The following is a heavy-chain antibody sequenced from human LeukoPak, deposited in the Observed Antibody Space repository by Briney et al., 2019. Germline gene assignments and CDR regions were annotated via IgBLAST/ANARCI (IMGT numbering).Heavy chain of an antibody. J-gene: IGHJ4*02. V-gene: IGHV3-30-3*01. D-gene: IGHD3-3*01. CDR3: AKDLNYDFWSGYSCDY. CDR2: ISYDGSNK. Sequence: GRSLRLSCAASGFTFSSYAMHWVRQAPGKGLKWVAVISYDGSNKYYADSVKGRFTISRDNSKNTLYLRMNSLRAEDTAVYYCAKDLNYDFWSGYSCDYWGQGTLVTVSS. CDR1: GFTFSSYA.